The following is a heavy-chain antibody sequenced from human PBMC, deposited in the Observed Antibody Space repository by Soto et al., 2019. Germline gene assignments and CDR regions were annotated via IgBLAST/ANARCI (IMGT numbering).Heavy chain of an antibody. CDR1: GFTFSSYG. V-gene: IGHV3-30*18. Sequence: QVQLVESGGGVVQPGKSLRLSCAGSGFTFSSYGMDWVRQAPGKGLEWVAVISYDGSNKYYADSVKGRFTISRDNSKNTLYLQTRSLRAADTAVYYCAKDRMGAGVRGYFDYWGQGALGTVSS. CDR3: AKDRMGAGVRGYFDY. D-gene: IGHD3-10*01. CDR2: ISYDGSNK. J-gene: IGHJ4*02.